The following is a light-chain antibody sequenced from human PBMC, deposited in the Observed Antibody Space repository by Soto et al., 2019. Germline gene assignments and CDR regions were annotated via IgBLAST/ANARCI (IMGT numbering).Light chain of an antibody. CDR3: QQYSNSPQT. CDR1: QSVSSYY. V-gene: IGKV3-20*01. Sequence: EIVLTPSPGTLSLSPGERATLSCSASQSVSSYYLAWYQQKPGQAPSLLIYGASSRATGLPDRVSGSGSGTDFTLTISRLEPEDFAVHFCQQYSNSPQTFGQGTKVDIK. J-gene: IGKJ1*01. CDR2: GAS.